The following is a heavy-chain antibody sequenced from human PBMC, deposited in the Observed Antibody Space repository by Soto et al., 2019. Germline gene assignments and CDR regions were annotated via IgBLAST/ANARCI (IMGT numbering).Heavy chain of an antibody. V-gene: IGHV3-23*01. CDR3: AKPHSYYDSSGYFDY. D-gene: IGHD3-22*01. Sequence: GGSLRLSCAASGFTFSSYAMSWVRQAPGKGLEWVSAISGSGGSTYYADSVKGRFTISRDNSKNTLYLQMNSLRAEDTAVYYCAKPHSYYDSSGYFDYWGQGTLVTVSS. CDR1: GFTFSSYA. J-gene: IGHJ4*02. CDR2: ISGSGGST.